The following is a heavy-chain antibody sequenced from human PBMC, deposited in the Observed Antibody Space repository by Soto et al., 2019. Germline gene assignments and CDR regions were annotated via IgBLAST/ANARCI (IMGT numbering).Heavy chain of an antibody. CDR3: ARDDLSSLGGGYHYYYMDV. CDR1: GFTFSSYS. D-gene: IGHD3-10*01. Sequence: GGSLRLSCAASGFTFSSYSMNWVRQAPGKGLEWVSYISSSSTIYYADSVKGRFTISRDNAKNSLYLQMNSLRAEDTAVYYCARDDLSSLGGGYHYYYMDVWGKGTTVTVSS. CDR2: ISSSSTI. J-gene: IGHJ6*03. V-gene: IGHV3-48*01.